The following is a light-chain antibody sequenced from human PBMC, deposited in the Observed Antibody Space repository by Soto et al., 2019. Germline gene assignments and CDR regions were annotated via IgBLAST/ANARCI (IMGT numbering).Light chain of an antibody. V-gene: IGLV2-14*01. CDR2: EVT. CDR1: SSDVGAYIY. Sequence: QSALTQPASVSGSPGQSITISCTGTSSDVGAYIYVSWYQHHPGKAPKVMIYEVTNRPSGVSDRFSGSKSGNTASLTISGLQAEDEADYYCSSYTSNTTPVFGTGTKVTVL. J-gene: IGLJ1*01. CDR3: SSYTSNTTPV.